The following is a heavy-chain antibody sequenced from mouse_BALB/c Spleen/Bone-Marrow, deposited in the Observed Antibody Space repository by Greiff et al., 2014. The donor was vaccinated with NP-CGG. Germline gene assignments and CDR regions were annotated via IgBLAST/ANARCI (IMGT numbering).Heavy chain of an antibody. CDR1: GFSLTSYD. D-gene: IGHD2-13*01. J-gene: IGHJ1*01. V-gene: IGHV2-9-2*01. Sequence: QVQLKDSGPGLVAPSQSLSITCTVSGFSLTSYDINWIRQPPGKGLEWLGVIWTGGGTNYNSVFMSRLSISKDNSKSQVFLKMNSLQTDDTAIYYCVREGAYYGDYDWYFDVWGAGTTVTVSS. CDR2: IWTGGGT. CDR3: VREGAYYGDYDWYFDV.